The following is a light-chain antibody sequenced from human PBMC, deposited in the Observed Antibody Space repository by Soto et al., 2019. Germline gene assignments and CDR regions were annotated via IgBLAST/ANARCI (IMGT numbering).Light chain of an antibody. V-gene: IGKV3-11*01. CDR2: DAS. J-gene: IGKJ4*01. Sequence: GERATLSCRASQSVSSYLAWYQQKPGQAPRLLIYDASNRATGIPARFSGSGSGTXXTLIISSLEPEDFAVYYCQQRSNWPLTFGGGTKVDIK. CDR3: QQRSNWPLT. CDR1: QSVSSY.